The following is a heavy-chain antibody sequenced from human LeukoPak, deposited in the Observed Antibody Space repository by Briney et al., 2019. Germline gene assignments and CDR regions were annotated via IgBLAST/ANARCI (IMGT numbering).Heavy chain of an antibody. D-gene: IGHD6-19*01. CDR3: AKDLGIDSSGWYRDNYYYYGMDV. J-gene: IGHJ6*02. CDR1: GFIFSSYS. Sequence: PGGSLRLSCAASGFIFSSYSMHWVRQAPGKGLEWVAVMSYDGRYGYYEDSVKGRFAISRDNSKNILYLQMNNLRAEDTAVYYCAKDLGIDSSGWYRDNYYYYGMDVWGQGTTVAVSS. CDR2: MSYDGRYG. V-gene: IGHV3-30*18.